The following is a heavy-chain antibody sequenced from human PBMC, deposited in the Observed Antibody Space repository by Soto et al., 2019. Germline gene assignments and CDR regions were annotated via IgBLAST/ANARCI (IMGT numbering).Heavy chain of an antibody. CDR2: RYYSEST. J-gene: IGHJ4*02. D-gene: IGHD2-15*01. CDR3: ARTKCSGGRCYSWYLDY. Sequence: SETLSLTCTVSGGSITTGGYYWGWIRQLPGKGLEWIGHRYYSESTYYNPSLKSRVSISLDTSKNQFSLKLCFVTAADTAMYYCARTKCSGGRCYSWYLDYWGQGTPVTVSS. V-gene: IGHV4-31*03. CDR1: GGSITTGGYY.